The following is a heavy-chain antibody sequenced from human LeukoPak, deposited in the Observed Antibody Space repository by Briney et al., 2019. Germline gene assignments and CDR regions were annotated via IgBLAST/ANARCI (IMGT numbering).Heavy chain of an antibody. CDR2: MYSGGNT. Sequence: GGSLRLSCAASGVTASRNYMSWVRQAPGKGLEWVSIMYSGGNTDYADSVKGRFTISRDNSKNTLYLQMNSLRAEDTAVYYCASPLRWGQGTLVTV. CDR1: GVTASRNY. D-gene: IGHD3-10*01. V-gene: IGHV3-53*01. CDR3: ASPLR. J-gene: IGHJ4*02.